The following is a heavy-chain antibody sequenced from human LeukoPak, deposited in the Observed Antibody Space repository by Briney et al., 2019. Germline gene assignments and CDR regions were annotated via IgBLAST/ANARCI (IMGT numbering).Heavy chain of an antibody. D-gene: IGHD6-19*01. V-gene: IGHV4-34*01. CDR2: INHSGST. J-gene: IGHJ4*02. CDR1: GGSFSGYY. Sequence: SETLSLTCAVYGGSFSGYYWSWIRQPPGKGLEWIGEINHSGSTNYNPPLKSRVTISIDTSKNQFSLKLSSVTAADTAVYYCARGGIAVAGTTYFDYWGQGTLVTVSS. CDR3: ARGGIAVAGTTYFDY.